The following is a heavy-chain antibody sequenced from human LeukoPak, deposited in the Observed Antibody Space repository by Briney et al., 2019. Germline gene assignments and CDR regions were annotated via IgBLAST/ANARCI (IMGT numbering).Heavy chain of an antibody. CDR2: IYYSGST. J-gene: IGHJ2*01. CDR3: ARDTKTGYFDL. V-gene: IGHV4-59*01. CDR1: GGSISSYY. Sequence: SETLSLTCTVSGGSISSYYWSWIWQPPGKGLEWIGYIYYSGSTNYNPSLKSRVTISVDTSKNQFSLKLSSVTAADTAVYYCARDTKTGYFDLWGRGTLVTVSS. D-gene: IGHD3-3*01.